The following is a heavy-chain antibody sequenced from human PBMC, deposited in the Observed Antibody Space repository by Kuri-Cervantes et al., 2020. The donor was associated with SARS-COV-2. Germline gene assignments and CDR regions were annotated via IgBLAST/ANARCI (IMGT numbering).Heavy chain of an antibody. D-gene: IGHD2-15*01. CDR2: ISGSGGST. J-gene: IGHJ4*02. CDR1: ECSFHSYA. V-gene: IGHV3-23*01. CDR3: AKILTPGYCSGGSCYLGDY. Sequence: LTCASPECSFHSYAMSWVRQAPGKRLEWVSAISGSGGSTYYADSVKGRFTISRDNSKNTLYLQMNSLRAEDTAVYYCAKILTPGYCSGGSCYLGDYWGQGTLVTVSS.